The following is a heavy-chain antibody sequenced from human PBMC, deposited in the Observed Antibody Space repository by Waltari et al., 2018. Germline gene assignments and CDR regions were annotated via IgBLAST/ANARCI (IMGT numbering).Heavy chain of an antibody. CDR1: GGTFSSYA. V-gene: IGHV1-69*01. Sequence: QVQLVQSGAEVKKPGSSVKVSCKASGGTFSSYAISWVRQAPGHGLEWMGGIIPIFGTANYAQKFQGRVTITADESTSTAYMELSSLRSEDTAVYYCARGCSSTSCYRAYYYGMDVWGQGTTVTVSS. CDR2: IIPIFGTA. D-gene: IGHD2-2*01. CDR3: ARGCSSTSCYRAYYYGMDV. J-gene: IGHJ6*02.